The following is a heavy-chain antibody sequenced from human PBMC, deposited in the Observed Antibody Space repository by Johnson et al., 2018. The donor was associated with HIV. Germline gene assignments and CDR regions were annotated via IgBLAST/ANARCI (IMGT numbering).Heavy chain of an antibody. J-gene: IGHJ3*02. CDR1: QFTFSGYY. V-gene: IGHV3-11*01. D-gene: IGHD4-11*01. CDR3: ARDYRGALDI. CDR2: ISSSGSSR. Sequence: QVQLVESGGGVVQPGGSLRLSCAVSQFTFSGYYMSWIRQAPGKGLEWVSYISSSGSSRYYADSVKGRFTITRDNVKNSLYMQMNSLRVEDTAVYFCARDYRGALDIWGQGTMVTVSS.